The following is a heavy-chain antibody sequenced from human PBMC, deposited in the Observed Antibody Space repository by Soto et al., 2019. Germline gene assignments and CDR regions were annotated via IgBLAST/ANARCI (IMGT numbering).Heavy chain of an antibody. J-gene: IGHJ5*02. V-gene: IGHV3-73*01. CDR3: PSRYCSSASCHT. CDR1: GYTFSGSA. D-gene: IGHD2-2*01. CDR2: IRGKANSYET. Sequence: EVQLVESGGGLVQPGGSLKLSCVASGYTFSGSAFHWVRQASGKGLEWVGRIRGKANSYETAYAESVKGRFTISRDDSNNTAFLQMNSLKTEDTAGYYCPSRYCSSASCHTWGQGTRVTVSS.